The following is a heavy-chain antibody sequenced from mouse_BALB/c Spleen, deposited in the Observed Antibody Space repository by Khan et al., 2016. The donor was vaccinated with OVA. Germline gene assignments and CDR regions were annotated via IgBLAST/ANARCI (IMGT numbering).Heavy chain of an antibody. CDR3: RISTIND. CDR1: GYNFKDIY. Sequence: EVQLQESGAELVKPAASLKLSCTASGYNFKDIYIPWVKQRPEKGLERIRRIDPANGNTKYDPKFQGKATITADTSSNTAYLQLSSLTSEDTAVYYCRISTINDWGQGTTLTVSA. V-gene: IGHV14-3*02. CDR2: IDPANGNT. J-gene: IGHJ2*01.